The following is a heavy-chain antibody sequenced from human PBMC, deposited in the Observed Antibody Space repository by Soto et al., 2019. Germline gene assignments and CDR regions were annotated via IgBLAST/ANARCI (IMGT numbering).Heavy chain of an antibody. CDR2: IIPSLGLA. CDR3: AEGGYCTNGVCYRRGGY. J-gene: IGHJ4*02. V-gene: IGHV1-69*02. Sequence: QVQLVQSGAEVKKPGSSVKVSCKASGGTFSSYTISWVRQAPGQGLEWMGGIIPSLGLANYALKFKGRVTITADKSTSTAYMELSSLRSEDTAVYYCAEGGYCTNGVCYRRGGYWGQGTLVTVSS. CDR1: GGTFSSYT. D-gene: IGHD2-8*01.